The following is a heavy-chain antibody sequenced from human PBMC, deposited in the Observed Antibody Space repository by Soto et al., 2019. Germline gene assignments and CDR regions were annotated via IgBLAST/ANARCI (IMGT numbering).Heavy chain of an antibody. V-gene: IGHV4-34*01. CDR2: INHSGST. J-gene: IGHJ5*02. CDR1: GGSFSGYY. D-gene: IGHD2-2*01. Sequence: SETLSLTCAVYGGSFSGYYWSWIRQPPGKGLEWIGEINHSGSTNYNPSLKSRVTISVDTSKNQFSLELSSVTAADTAVYYCARGETVVVPAAIGWFDPWGQGTLVTVSS. CDR3: ARGETVVVPAAIGWFDP.